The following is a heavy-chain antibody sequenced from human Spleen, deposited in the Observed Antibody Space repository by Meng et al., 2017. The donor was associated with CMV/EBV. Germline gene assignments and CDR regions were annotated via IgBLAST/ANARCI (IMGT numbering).Heavy chain of an antibody. CDR2: IYPGDSDT. D-gene: IGHD3-22*01. J-gene: IGHJ4*02. CDR1: GYSFPNYW. V-gene: IGHV5-51*01. CDR3: ARYHDSSGYYYRPFDY. Sequence: GESLKISCKGSGYSFPNYWIGWVRQMPGKGLEWMGVIYPGDSDTRYSPSFQGQVTISADRSISTAYLPWSSLKASDTAMYYCARYHDSSGYYYRPFDYWGQGTLVTVSS.